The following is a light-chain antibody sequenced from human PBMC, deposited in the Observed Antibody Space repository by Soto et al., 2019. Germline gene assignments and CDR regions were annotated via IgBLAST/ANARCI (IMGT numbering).Light chain of an antibody. CDR2: AAS. V-gene: IGKV1-39*01. CDR1: QSITSC. Sequence: DIQMTQSPSSMSASVGDRVTITCRASQSITSCLSWYQKKPGQAPTLLIYAASTLQSGVPSRFSGSESGTDFILTIGSLQPEDFATYYCQQIYAGPVTFGQGTKVEIK. J-gene: IGKJ1*01. CDR3: QQIYAGPVT.